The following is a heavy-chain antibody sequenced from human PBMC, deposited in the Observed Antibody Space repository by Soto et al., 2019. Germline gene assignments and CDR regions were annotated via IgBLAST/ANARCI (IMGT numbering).Heavy chain of an antibody. D-gene: IGHD2-15*01. V-gene: IGHV4-39*01. J-gene: IGHJ4*02. CDR1: GVSINTNNYY. Sequence: SETLSLTCTASGVSINTNNYYWGWVRQPPGKGLEWIGNIFYSGSTFYNPSLRSRLTISVDTSKNQFSLRLNSVTAADAAVYYCAGFVVPASRNNGFDYWGQGTLVTVSS. CDR2: IFYSGST. CDR3: AGFVVPASRNNGFDY.